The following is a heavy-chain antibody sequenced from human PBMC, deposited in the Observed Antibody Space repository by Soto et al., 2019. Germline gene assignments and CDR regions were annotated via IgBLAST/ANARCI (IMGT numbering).Heavy chain of an antibody. Sequence: QVQLQQWGAGLLKPSETLSLTCAVYGGSLSDYYWNWLRQPPGKGLEWIGEINHRGTTSYNPSLKSRVDISVDTAMTQFSLKLRSVTAADTAIYYCARYQWNPGVFDPWGPGTQVTVSS. CDR2: INHRGTT. V-gene: IGHV4-34*01. D-gene: IGHD1-20*01. CDR1: GGSLSDYY. CDR3: ARYQWNPGVFDP. J-gene: IGHJ5*02.